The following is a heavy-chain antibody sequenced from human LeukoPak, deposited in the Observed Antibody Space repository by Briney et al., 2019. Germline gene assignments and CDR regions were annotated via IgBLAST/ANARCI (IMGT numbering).Heavy chain of an antibody. D-gene: IGHD6-13*01. J-gene: IGHJ4*02. V-gene: IGHV3-23*01. CDR3: AKDLISSWYGPYDDY. Sequence: GGSLRLSCAASGFTFSSYGMSWVRQAPGKGLEWVSAISGSGGSTYYADSVKGRFTISRDNSKNTLYLQMNSLRAEDTAVYYCAKDLISSWYGPYDDYWGQGTLVTVSS. CDR2: ISGSGGST. CDR1: GFTFSSYG.